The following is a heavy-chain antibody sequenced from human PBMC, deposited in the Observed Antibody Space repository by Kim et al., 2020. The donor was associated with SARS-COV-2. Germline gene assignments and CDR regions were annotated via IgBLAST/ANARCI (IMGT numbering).Heavy chain of an antibody. CDR1: GASMTSGDYY. D-gene: IGHD3-10*01. Sequence: SETLSLTCTVSGASMTSGDYYWSWIRQPPGKGLEWLGRISNSGTTYYNPFLESRIIITQDTSKNQFSLKLTSETAAATAVYYCVRVAGGSGPYPYYFDSLGQGTLVTVSS. V-gene: IGHV4-30-4*01. J-gene: IGHJ4*02. CDR2: ISNSGTT. CDR3: VRVAGGSGPYPYYFDS.